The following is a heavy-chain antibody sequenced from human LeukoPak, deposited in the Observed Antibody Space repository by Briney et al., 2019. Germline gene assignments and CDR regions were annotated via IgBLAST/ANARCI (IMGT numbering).Heavy chain of an antibody. D-gene: IGHD1-26*01. CDR2: IYYSGST. J-gene: IGHJ4*02. CDR3: ARHLVGSAGGDFDY. CDR1: GGSISSSNYY. Sequence: SETLSLTCTVSGGSISSSNYYWGWIRQPPGKGLEWIGSIYYSGSTYYNPSLKSRVTISVDTSKNQFSLKLSSVNAADTAVYYCARHLVGSAGGDFDYWARGPLVTVSS. V-gene: IGHV4-39*01.